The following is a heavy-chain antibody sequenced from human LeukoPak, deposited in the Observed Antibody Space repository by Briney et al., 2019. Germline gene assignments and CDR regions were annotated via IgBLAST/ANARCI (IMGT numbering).Heavy chain of an antibody. J-gene: IGHJ6*02. D-gene: IGHD2-2*01. V-gene: IGHV3-33*01. CDR1: GFTFSSYG. CDR2: IWYDGSSK. Sequence: GGSLRLSCAASGFTFSSYGMNGVRQAPGKGLEWVAVIWYDGSSKYYADSVKGRFTISRDNSRNTLYLQMNSLRAEDTAVYYCGRGGYDMYDWGQGTTVSVSS. CDR3: GRGGYDMYD.